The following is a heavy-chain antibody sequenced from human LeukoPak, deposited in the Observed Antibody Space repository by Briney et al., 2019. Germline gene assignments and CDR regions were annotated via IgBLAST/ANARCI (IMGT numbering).Heavy chain of an antibody. J-gene: IGHJ5*02. CDR3: AKEGGAAAGTLTDWFDP. Sequence: PGGSLRLSCAASGFTFSDYYMSWIRQAPGKGLEWVSYISSSGSTMYYADSVKGRFTISRDNAKNSLYLQMNSLRAEDTAVYYCAKEGGAAAGTLTDWFDPWGQGTLVTVSS. V-gene: IGHV3-11*01. CDR2: ISSSGSTM. CDR1: GFTFSDYY. D-gene: IGHD6-13*01.